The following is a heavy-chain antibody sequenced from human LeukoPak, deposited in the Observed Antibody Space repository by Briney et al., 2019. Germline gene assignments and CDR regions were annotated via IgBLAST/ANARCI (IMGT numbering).Heavy chain of an antibody. D-gene: IGHD2-21*02. CDR2: IGTTADNYAT. V-gene: IGHV3-73*01. CDR1: GFTFSGSA. Sequence: GGSLTLSCAASGFTFSGSAIHWVRQASGKGLEWVGRIGTTADNYATAYAASVKGRFTISRDDSKNTAYLQMNSLKTEDTAVYYCSGVVTTLYYWGQGTLVTVSS. J-gene: IGHJ4*02. CDR3: SGVVTTLYY.